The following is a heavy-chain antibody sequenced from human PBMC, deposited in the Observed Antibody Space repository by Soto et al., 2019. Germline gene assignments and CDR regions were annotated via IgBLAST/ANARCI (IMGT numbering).Heavy chain of an antibody. Sequence: SETLSLTCTVSGGSINDYYWSWIRQPPGRGLEWIGYIYNGGTTNYNPSLKSRVTISVDTSKNQFSLKLTSVTAADTAVYYCARAVTVGWFDPWGQGTLVTVSS. V-gene: IGHV4-59*08. CDR1: GGSINDYY. D-gene: IGHD4-17*01. CDR2: IYNGGTT. CDR3: ARAVTVGWFDP. J-gene: IGHJ5*02.